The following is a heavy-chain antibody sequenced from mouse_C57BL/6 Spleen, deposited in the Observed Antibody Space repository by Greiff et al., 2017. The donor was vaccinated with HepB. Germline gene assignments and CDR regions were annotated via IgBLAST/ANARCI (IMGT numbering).Heavy chain of an antibody. CDR1: GYAFTNYL. J-gene: IGHJ2*01. D-gene: IGHD2-4*01. CDR3: AREEHDYPFDY. CDR2: INPGSGGT. V-gene: IGHV1-54*01. Sequence: VQRVESGAELVRPGTSVKVSCKASGYAFTNYLIEWVKQRPGQGLEWIGVINPGSGGTNYNEKFKGKATLTADKSSSTAYMQLSSLTSEDSAVYFCAREEHDYPFDYWGQGTTLTVSS.